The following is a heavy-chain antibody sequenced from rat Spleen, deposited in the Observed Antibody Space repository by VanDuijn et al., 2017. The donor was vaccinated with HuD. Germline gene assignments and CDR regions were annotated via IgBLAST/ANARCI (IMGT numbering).Heavy chain of an antibody. Sequence: EVQMVESGGGLVQPGRSLKLSCAASGFTFSDYAMAWVRQAPKKGLEWVATIIYDGSSTYYRDSVKGRFTVYRDNAKSTLYLQMNSLRSEDTAMYYCAAQGVYYGYVMDAWGQGASVTVSS. D-gene: IGHD1-7*01. J-gene: IGHJ4*01. V-gene: IGHV5-17*01. CDR1: GFTFSDYA. CDR3: AAQGVYYGYVMDA. CDR2: IIYDGSST.